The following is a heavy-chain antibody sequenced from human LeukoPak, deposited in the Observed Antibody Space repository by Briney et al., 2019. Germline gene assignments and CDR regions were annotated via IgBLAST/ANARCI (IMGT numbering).Heavy chain of an antibody. CDR3: ARSAYYYDSSGYFFDH. Sequence: SETLSLTCTVSGGSLSSSSYYWGWIRQPPGKGLEWIGSIYHSGSTYYNPSLKSRVTISVDTSKNQFSLKLSSVTAADTAVYYCARSAYYYDSSGYFFDHWGQGTLVTVSS. CDR2: IYHSGST. V-gene: IGHV4-39*07. CDR1: GGSLSSSSYY. J-gene: IGHJ4*02. D-gene: IGHD3-22*01.